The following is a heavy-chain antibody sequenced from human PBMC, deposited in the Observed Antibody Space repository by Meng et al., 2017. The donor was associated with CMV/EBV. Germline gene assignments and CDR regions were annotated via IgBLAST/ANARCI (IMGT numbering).Heavy chain of an antibody. CDR3: ARGFRDAGGTYYYYGMDV. J-gene: IGHJ6*02. D-gene: IGHD3-16*01. CDR2: MNPNSGNT. Sequence: ASVKVSCKASGYTFTSYDINWVRQATGQGLEWMGWMNPNSGNTGYAQKFQGRVTITRNTSISTAYMGLSSLRSEDTAVYYCARGFRDAGGTYYYYGMDVWGQGTTVTVSS. CDR1: GYTFTSYD. V-gene: IGHV1-8*03.